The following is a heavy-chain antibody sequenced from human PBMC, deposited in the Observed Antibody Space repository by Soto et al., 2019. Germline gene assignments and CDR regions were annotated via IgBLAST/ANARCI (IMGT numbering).Heavy chain of an antibody. D-gene: IGHD3-22*01. V-gene: IGHV1-69*13. J-gene: IGHJ4*02. CDR1: GYTFSDYG. CDR3: ARPDYYDSSGYYRGYFDY. CDR2: IIPFFGTA. Sequence: ASVKVSCKASGYTFSDYGVSCVREAPGQGLEWMGWIIPFFGTAKYEQKFQGRVTITADESTSTAYMELSSLRSEDTAVYYCARPDYYDSSGYYRGYFDYWGQGTLVTVSS.